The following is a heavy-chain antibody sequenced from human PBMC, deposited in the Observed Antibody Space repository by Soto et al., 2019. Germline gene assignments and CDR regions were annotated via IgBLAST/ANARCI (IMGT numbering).Heavy chain of an antibody. V-gene: IGHV4-34*01. J-gene: IGHJ4*02. CDR2: INHSGST. Sequence: SETLSLTCAVYGGSFSGYYWSWIRQPPGKGLEWIGEINHSGSTNYNPSLKSRVTISVDTSKNQFSLKLSSVTAADTAVYYCASKGIAARLDYWGQGTLVTVSS. CDR3: ASKGIAARLDY. D-gene: IGHD6-6*01. CDR1: GGSFSGYY.